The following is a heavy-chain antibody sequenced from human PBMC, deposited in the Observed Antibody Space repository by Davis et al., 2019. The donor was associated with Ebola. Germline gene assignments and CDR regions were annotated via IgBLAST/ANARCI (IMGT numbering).Heavy chain of an antibody. CDR2: IIPTFGTA. V-gene: IGHV1-69*05. CDR1: GGTFSSYA. CDR3: ARDCGGDCYDYYFDY. J-gene: IGHJ4*02. Sequence: SVKVSCKASGGTFSSYAISWVRQAPGQGLEWMGGIIPTFGTANYAQKLQGRVTMTTDTSTSTAYMELRSLRSDDTAVYYCARDCGGDCYDYYFDYWGQGTLVTVSS. D-gene: IGHD2-21*01.